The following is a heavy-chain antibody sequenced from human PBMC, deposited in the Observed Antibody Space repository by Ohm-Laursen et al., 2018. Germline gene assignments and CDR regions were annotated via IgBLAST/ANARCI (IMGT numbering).Heavy chain of an antibody. CDR1: GGSISSYY. CDR3: ARLNPYYDSSGFPDY. D-gene: IGHD3-22*01. Sequence: SQTLSLTCTVSGGSISSYYWSWIRQPPGKGLEWIGYIYYSGSTNSNPSLKSRVTISVDTSKNQFSLKLSSVTAADTAVYYCARLNPYYDSSGFPDYWGQGTLVTVS. V-gene: IGHV4-59*08. J-gene: IGHJ4*02. CDR2: IYYSGST.